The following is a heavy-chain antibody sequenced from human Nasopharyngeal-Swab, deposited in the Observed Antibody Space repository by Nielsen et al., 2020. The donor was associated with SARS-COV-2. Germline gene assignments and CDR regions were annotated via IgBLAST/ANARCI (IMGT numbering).Heavy chain of an antibody. CDR1: GGSISSYY. J-gene: IGHJ6*03. CDR2: IYYSGST. D-gene: IGHD3-9*01. V-gene: IGHV4-59*01. Sequence: SETLSLTCTVSGGSISSYYWSWIRQPPGKGLEWIGYIYYSGSTNYNPSLKSRVTISVDTSKNQFSLKLSSVTAADTAVYYCARISPSYYGILTGYYGYYYMDVWGKGTTVTVSS. CDR3: ARISPSYYGILTGYYGYYYMDV.